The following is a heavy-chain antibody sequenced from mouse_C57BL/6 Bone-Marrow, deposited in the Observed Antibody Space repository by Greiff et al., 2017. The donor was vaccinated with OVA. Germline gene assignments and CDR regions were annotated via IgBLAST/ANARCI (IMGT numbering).Heavy chain of an antibody. CDR2: IDPSDSET. CDR3: ARSRAYYYGSSLNFDV. Sequence: QQSCKASGYTFTSYWMHWVKQRPIQGLEWIGNIDPSDSETHYNQKFKDKATLTVDKSSSTAYMQLSSLTSEDSAVYYCARSRAYYYGSSLNFDVWGTGTTVTVSS. V-gene: IGHV1-52*01. D-gene: IGHD1-1*01. CDR1: GYTFTSYW. J-gene: IGHJ1*03.